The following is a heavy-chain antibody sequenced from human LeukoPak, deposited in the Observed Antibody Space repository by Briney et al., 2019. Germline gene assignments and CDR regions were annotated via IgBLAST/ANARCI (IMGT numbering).Heavy chain of an antibody. CDR2: ISSSSSYI. CDR3: ARFAPKGYYDSSGYLDAFDI. J-gene: IGHJ3*02. D-gene: IGHD3-22*01. V-gene: IGHV3-21*01. Sequence: GGSLRLSCAASGFTFSSYSMNWIRQAPGKGLEWVSSISSSSSYIYYADSVKGRFTVSRDNAKNSLYLQMNSLRAEDTAVYYCARFAPKGYYDSSGYLDAFDIWGQGTMVTVSS. CDR1: GFTFSSYS.